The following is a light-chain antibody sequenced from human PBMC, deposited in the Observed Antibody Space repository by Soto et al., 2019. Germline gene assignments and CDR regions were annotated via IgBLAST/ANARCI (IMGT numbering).Light chain of an antibody. J-gene: IGKJ1*01. CDR2: DAS. CDR1: QSIGTW. Sequence: DIQLTQSPSTLSASVGDRITITCRASQSIGTWLAWYQHRPGEGPKLLIHDASSLESGVPSRFSGSGSATEFSLTISSLESGDSETYHCQQYATYAPSTFGQGTKVDIK. CDR3: QQYATYAPST. V-gene: IGKV1-5*01.